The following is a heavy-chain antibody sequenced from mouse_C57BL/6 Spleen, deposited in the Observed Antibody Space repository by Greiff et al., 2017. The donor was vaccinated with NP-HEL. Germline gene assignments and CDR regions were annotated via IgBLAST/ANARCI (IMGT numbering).Heavy chain of an antibody. Sequence: QVQLQQSGAELVRPGTSVKVSCKASGYAFTNYLIEWVKQRPGQGLEWIGVINPGSGGTNYNEKFKGKATLTAGKSSSTAYMQLSSLTSEDSAVYFCARGKRSYAMDYWGQGTSVTVSS. V-gene: IGHV1-54*01. CDR1: GYAFTNYL. J-gene: IGHJ4*01. CDR3: ARGKRSYAMDY. CDR2: INPGSGGT.